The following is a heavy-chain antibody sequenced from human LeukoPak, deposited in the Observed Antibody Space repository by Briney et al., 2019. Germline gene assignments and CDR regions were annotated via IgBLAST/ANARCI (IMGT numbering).Heavy chain of an antibody. D-gene: IGHD4-17*01. CDR3: ARDLYGASHDY. CDR1: GFTVSSNY. Sequence: PGGSLRLSCAASGFTVSSNYMNWVRQAPGKGLEWVSVIYSSGSTYYADSVKGRFTISRDNSKNTLYLQMNSLRAEDTAVYYCARDLYGASHDYWGQGTLVTVSS. J-gene: IGHJ4*02. CDR2: IYSSGST. V-gene: IGHV3-53*01.